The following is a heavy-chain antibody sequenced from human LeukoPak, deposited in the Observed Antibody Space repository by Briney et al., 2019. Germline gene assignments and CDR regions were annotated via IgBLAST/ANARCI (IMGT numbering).Heavy chain of an antibody. CDR1: GGSISSSSYY. CDR2: IYYSGST. CDR3: ASGNDSSGYYPIYCFDY. V-gene: IGHV4-39*07. J-gene: IGHJ4*02. Sequence: SETLSLTCTVSGGSISSSSYYWGWIRQPPGKGLEWIGSIYYSGSTYYNPSLKSRVTISVDTSKNQFSLKLSSVTAADTAVYYCASGNDSSGYYPIYCFDYWGQGTLVTVSS. D-gene: IGHD3-22*01.